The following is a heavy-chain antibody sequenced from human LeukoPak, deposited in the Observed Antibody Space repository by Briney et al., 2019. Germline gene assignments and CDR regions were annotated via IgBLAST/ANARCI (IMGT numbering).Heavy chain of an antibody. D-gene: IGHD3-10*01. J-gene: IGHJ4*02. CDR1: GASISAGYHY. Sequence: PSETLSLTCSVSGASISAGYHYWGWVRQAPGKGLEWIGTMSYSGSTYYNPSLKSRVTISVDMSKNQFSAKVTSVTAADTAVYFCARDPDDGSGIWTFDLRGQGTLVIVSS. V-gene: IGHV4-39*07. CDR2: MSYSGST. CDR3: ARDPDDGSGIWTFDL.